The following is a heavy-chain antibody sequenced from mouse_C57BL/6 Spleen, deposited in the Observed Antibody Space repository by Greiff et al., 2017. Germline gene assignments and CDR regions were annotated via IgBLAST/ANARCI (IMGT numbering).Heavy chain of an antibody. Sequence: VQLQQPGAELVKPGASVKLSCKASGYTFTSYWMHWVKQRPGQGLEWIGMIHPNSGSTNYNEKFKSKATLTVDKSSSTACMQLSSLTSEDSAVYYCARRDYYGSSYCDYWGQGTTLTVSS. CDR1: GYTFTSYW. V-gene: IGHV1-64*01. J-gene: IGHJ2*01. CDR2: IHPNSGST. D-gene: IGHD1-1*01. CDR3: ARRDYYGSSYCDY.